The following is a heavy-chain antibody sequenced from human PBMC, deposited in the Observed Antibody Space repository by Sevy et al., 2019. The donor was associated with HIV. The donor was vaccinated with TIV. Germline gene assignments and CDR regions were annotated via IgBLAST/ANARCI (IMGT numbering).Heavy chain of an antibody. V-gene: IGHV4-34*01. CDR2: INHSGGT. Sequence: SETLSLTCAVYGGSFSGYYWSWIRQPPGKGLEWIGEINHSGGTNYNPSLKIRVTILVDTSKNQFSLKLNSVTAADTAVYYCARHCTGSSCSHAFDIWGQGTMVTVSS. CDR3: ARHCTGSSCSHAFDI. D-gene: IGHD2-15*01. J-gene: IGHJ3*02. CDR1: GGSFSGYY.